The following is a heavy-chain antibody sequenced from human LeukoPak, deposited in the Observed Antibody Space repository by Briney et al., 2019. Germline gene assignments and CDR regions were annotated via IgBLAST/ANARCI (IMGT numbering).Heavy chain of an antibody. CDR1: GGSISSGDYY. D-gene: IGHD3-10*01. J-gene: IGHJ4*02. CDR2: IYYSGST. CDR3: ARVRGVSVTIFDY. V-gene: IGHV4-30-4*01. Sequence: SETLSLTCTVSGGSISSGDYYWSWIRQPPGKGLEWIGYIYYSGSTYYNPSLKSRVTISVDTSKNQFSLKLSSVTAADTAVYYCARVRGVSVTIFDYWGQGTLVTVSS.